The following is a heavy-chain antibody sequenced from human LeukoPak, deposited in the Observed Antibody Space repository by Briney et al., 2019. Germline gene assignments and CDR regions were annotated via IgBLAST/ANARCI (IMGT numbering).Heavy chain of an antibody. CDR2: IYSGGST. D-gene: IGHD6-6*01. Sequence: PGGSLRLSCAASGFTVSSNYMSWVRQAPGKGLEWVSVIYSGGSTYYADSVKGRFTISRDNPKNTLYLQMNSLRAEDTAVYYCARSYSSSFDWFDPWGQGTLVTVSS. CDR3: ARSYSSSFDWFDP. V-gene: IGHV3-53*01. J-gene: IGHJ5*02. CDR1: GFTVSSNY.